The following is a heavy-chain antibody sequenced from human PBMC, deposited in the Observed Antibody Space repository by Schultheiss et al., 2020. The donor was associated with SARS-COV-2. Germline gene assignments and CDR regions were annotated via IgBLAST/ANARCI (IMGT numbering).Heavy chain of an antibody. CDR3: ARGGSSGYYRQGLDY. CDR1: GGSISSSSYY. V-gene: IGHV4-39*07. Sequence: SQTLSLTCTVSGGSISSSSYYWGWIRQPPGKGLEWIGSIYYSGSTYYNPSLKSRVTMSVDTSKNQFSLKLSSVTAADTAVYYCARGGSSGYYRQGLDYWGQGTLVTVSS. CDR2: IYYSGST. D-gene: IGHD3-22*01. J-gene: IGHJ4*02.